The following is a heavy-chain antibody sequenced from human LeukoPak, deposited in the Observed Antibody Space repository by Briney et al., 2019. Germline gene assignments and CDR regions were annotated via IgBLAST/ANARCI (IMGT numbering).Heavy chain of an antibody. CDR2: IYYSGST. CDR3: ARGPRQQRAFDI. Sequence: PSETLSLTCTVSGGSISSYYWSWIRQPPGKGLEWIGYIYYSGSTNYNPSLKSRVTISVDMSKNQFSLKLSSVTAADTAVYYCARGPRQQRAFDIWGQGTMVTVSS. V-gene: IGHV4-59*12. J-gene: IGHJ3*02. CDR1: GGSISSYY. D-gene: IGHD6-25*01.